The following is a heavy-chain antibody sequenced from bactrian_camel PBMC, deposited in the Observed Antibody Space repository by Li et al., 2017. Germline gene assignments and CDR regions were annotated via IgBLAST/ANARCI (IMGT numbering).Heavy chain of an antibody. CDR2: ISSSGST. Sequence: HVQLVESGGGSVQTGGSLRLSCTASGFTVNDSGMGWYRQAPGKECELVSSISSSGSTRYADSVKGRFTISRDNAKNTVYLQMDSLKTEDTAVYYCATDPDYDYSDADVSPPSDHDEYNSWGRGTQVTVS. V-gene: IGHV3S63*01. D-gene: IGHD4*01. J-gene: IGHJ4*01. CDR3: ATDPDYDYSDADVSPPSDHDEYNS. CDR1: GFTVNDSG.